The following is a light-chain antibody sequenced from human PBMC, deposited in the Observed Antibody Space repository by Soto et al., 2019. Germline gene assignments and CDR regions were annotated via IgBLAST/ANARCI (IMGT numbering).Light chain of an antibody. CDR3: SSYPRSRDYL. Sequence: QSALTQPASVSGSPGQSITISCTGTSSDVGGYNYVSWYQQQSGKAPKLMIHEVSNRPSGVSNRFSGSKSGNTASLTISGLQAEDEAHYYCSSYPRSRDYLFGSVTKVTV. CDR1: SSDVGGYNY. J-gene: IGLJ1*01. V-gene: IGLV2-14*01. CDR2: EVS.